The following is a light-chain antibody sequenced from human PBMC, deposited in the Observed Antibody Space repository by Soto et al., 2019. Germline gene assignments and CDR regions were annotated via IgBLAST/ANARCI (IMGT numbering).Light chain of an antibody. CDR1: QGISSY. CDR2: AAS. CDR3: QQYYSYPLT. V-gene: IGKV1-8*01. J-gene: IGKJ4*01. Sequence: AIRMIQSPSSFSASTGDRVTITCRASQGISSYLAWYQQKPGKAPKLLIYAASTLQSGVPSRFSGSGSGTDFTLTISWLQSEDFATYYCQQYYSYPLTFGGGTKVEIK.